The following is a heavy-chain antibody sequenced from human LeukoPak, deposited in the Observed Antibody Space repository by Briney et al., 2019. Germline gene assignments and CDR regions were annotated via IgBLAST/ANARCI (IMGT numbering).Heavy chain of an antibody. Sequence: GASVKVSCKASGYTFTSYDINWVRQATGQGLEWMGWVNPNSGNTGYAQKFQGRVTITRNTSISTAYMELSSLRSEDTAVYYCARGVTTVTTNWFDPWGQGTLVTVSS. CDR1: GYTFTSYD. CDR3: ARGVTTVTTNWFDP. J-gene: IGHJ5*02. V-gene: IGHV1-8*03. D-gene: IGHD4-17*01. CDR2: VNPNSGNT.